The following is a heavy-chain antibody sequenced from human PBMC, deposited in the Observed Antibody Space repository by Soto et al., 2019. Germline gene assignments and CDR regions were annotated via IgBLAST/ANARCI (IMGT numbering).Heavy chain of an antibody. J-gene: IGHJ6*02. CDR1: GFTFSDYV. D-gene: IGHD3-3*01. V-gene: IGHV3-23*01. Sequence: EVLLLESGGDSVQPGGSLRLSCVASGFTFSDYVMSWVRQVPGKGLEWVSSISDGGERTDYRDSVRGRFTISRNNARVTLHLQINSLRVDDTAKYFCARDRSTDFGLDVWGQGTTVTVSS. CDR2: ISDGGERT. CDR3: ARDRSTDFGLDV.